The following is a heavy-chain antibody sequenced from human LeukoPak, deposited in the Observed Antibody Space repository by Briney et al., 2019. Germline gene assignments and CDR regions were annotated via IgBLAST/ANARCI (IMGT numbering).Heavy chain of an antibody. CDR1: GGSFSGYY. D-gene: IGHD2-2*01. Sequence: SETLSLTCAVYGGSFSGYYWSWIRQPPGKGLEWIGEINHSGSTNYNPSLKSRVTISVDTSKNQFSLKLSSVTAADTAVYYCARGSLGYCSSTSCYGGGFDYWGQGTLVIVSS. J-gene: IGHJ4*02. CDR3: ARGSLGYCSSTSCYGGGFDY. V-gene: IGHV4-34*01. CDR2: INHSGST.